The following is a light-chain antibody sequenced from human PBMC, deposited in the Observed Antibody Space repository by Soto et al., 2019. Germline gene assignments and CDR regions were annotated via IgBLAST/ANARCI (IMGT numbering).Light chain of an antibody. Sequence: DIQMTQSPSSLSASVGDRVTITCRASQSITNYLNGYQQRPGKAPQLLIYAASNLQSGVPSRFSGSGSGTDFTLTISSLQPEDFASYYCQQTYSTPVTFGGGTKVEIK. V-gene: IGKV1-39*01. CDR1: QSITNY. CDR3: QQTYSTPVT. CDR2: AAS. J-gene: IGKJ4*01.